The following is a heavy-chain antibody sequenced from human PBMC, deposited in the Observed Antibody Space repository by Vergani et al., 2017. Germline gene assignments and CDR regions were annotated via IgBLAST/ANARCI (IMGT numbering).Heavy chain of an antibody. CDR1: GYTFTGYY. CDR2: INPNSGGT. D-gene: IGHD3-9*01. CDR3: ASSSFDWLLGY. J-gene: IGHJ4*02. Sequence: QVQLVQSGAEVKKPGASVKVSCKASGYTFTGYYMHWVRQAPGQGLEWMGWINPNSGGTNYAQTFQGRVTMTRDTSISTAYMELSRLRSDDTAVYYCASSSFDWLLGYWGQGTLVTVSS. V-gene: IGHV1-2*02.